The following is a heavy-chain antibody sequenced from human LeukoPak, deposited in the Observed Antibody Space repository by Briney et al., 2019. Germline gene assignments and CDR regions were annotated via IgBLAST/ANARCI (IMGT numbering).Heavy chain of an antibody. CDR2: IIGDGGST. CDR3: AKYSVAGTDFDY. Sequence: GGSLRLSCAASGFTYDDYAMHWVRQPPGKGLEWVSLIIGDGGSTYYADSVKGRFTISRDNSKNSLYLQMNSLRTKVTALYYCAKYSVAGTDFDYWGQGTLVTVSS. V-gene: IGHV3-43*02. D-gene: IGHD6-19*01. J-gene: IGHJ4*02. CDR1: GFTYDDYA.